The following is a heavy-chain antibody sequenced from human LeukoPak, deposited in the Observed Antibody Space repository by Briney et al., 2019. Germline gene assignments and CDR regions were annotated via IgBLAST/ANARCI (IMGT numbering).Heavy chain of an antibody. V-gene: IGHV3-13*04. Sequence: RGSPRLSCAASGFTFSSYDMHWVRHATGKGLEWVSVIGTSVDTYYAGSVKGRFTISRENAKNSLYLQMNSLTAGDTAVYFCSRVGSSGWPNYFDSWGQGTLVTVSS. D-gene: IGHD6-19*01. J-gene: IGHJ4*02. CDR1: GFTFSSYD. CDR2: IGTSVDT. CDR3: SRVGSSGWPNYFDS.